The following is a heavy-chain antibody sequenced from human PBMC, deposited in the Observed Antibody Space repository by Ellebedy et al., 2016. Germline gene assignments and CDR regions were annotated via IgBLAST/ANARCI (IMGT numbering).Heavy chain of an antibody. CDR1: GGSISSSNW. J-gene: IGHJ4*02. V-gene: IGHV4-4*02. CDR2: IYHSGRI. CDR3: VRMFYGPDY. D-gene: IGHD4-17*01. Sequence: SETLSLTCAVSGGSISSSNWWSWVRQSPGKGLEWIGEIYHSGRINYSPSLKSRVTISVDKSKNQFSLKLSSVTAADTAVYYCVRMFYGPDYWGQGTLVTVST.